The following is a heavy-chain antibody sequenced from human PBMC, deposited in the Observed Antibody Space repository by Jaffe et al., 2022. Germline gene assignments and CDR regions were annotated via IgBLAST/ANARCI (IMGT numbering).Heavy chain of an antibody. Sequence: QLQLQESGPGLVKPSETLSLTCTVSGGSISSSSYYWGWIRQPPGKGLEWIGSIYYSGSTYYNPSLKSRVTISVDTSKNQFSLKLSSVTAADTAVYYCATPAHWHRYYYMDVWGKGTTVTVSS. CDR2: IYYSGST. J-gene: IGHJ6*03. CDR1: GGSISSSSYY. V-gene: IGHV4-39*01. D-gene: IGHD1-1*01. CDR3: ATPAHWHRYYYMDV.